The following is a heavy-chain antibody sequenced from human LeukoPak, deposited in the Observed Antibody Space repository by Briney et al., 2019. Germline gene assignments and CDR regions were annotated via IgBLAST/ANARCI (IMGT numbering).Heavy chain of an antibody. CDR3: ARVRRYSTLYYFDY. J-gene: IGHJ4*02. V-gene: IGHV4-59*08. Sequence: PSETLSLTCTVSGGSISSFYWSWIRQPPEKGLEWIGYIYYSGSTNYNPSLKSRVSISVDTSQNQFSLKLSSVTAADTAVYYCARVRRYSTLYYFDYWGQGTLVTVSS. CDR1: GGSISSFY. D-gene: IGHD3-16*02. CDR2: IYYSGST.